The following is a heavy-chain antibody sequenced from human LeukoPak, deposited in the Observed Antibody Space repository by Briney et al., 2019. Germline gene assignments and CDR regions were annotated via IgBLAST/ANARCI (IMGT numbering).Heavy chain of an antibody. V-gene: IGHV4-61*01. CDR2: IHYTGST. D-gene: IGHD5-24*01. CDR3: ASTTGDGYWFDP. CDR1: GGSVSSGSYY. Sequence: SETLSLTCTVSGGSVSSGSYYWSWIRQPPGKGLEWIGYIHYTGSTNYNPSLKSRVTISVGTSRNQFSLKLSSVTAADTAVYYCASTTGDGYWFDPWGQGTLVTVSS. J-gene: IGHJ5*02.